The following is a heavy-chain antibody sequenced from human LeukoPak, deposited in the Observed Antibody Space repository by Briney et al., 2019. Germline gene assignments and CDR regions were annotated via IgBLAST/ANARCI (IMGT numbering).Heavy chain of an antibody. Sequence: PGGSPRLSCAASGFTFSSYSISWVRQAPGKGLEWVSSISSSGSHIYYADSVKGRFTISRDNAKNSLYLQMNSLRAEDTAVYYCARGYSSFDYWGQGTLVTVSS. J-gene: IGHJ4*02. CDR1: GFTFSSYS. D-gene: IGHD6-19*01. CDR2: ISSSGSHI. V-gene: IGHV3-21*01. CDR3: ARGYSSFDY.